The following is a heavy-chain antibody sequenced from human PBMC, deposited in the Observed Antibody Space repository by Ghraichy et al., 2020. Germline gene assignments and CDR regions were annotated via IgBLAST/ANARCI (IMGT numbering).Heavy chain of an antibody. CDR1: SGSISSNTYY. CDR3: ARRGNIPVAGMGAFDY. CDR2: INYSGSA. J-gene: IGHJ4*02. V-gene: IGHV4-39*01. Sequence: SETLSLTCTVSSGSISSNTYYWGWIRQPPGKGLEWIGSINYSGSAYYNPSLKSRVTISVDTSKNQFSLKLSSVTAADTAVYYCARRGNIPVAGMGAFDYWGQGILVTVSS. D-gene: IGHD6-19*01.